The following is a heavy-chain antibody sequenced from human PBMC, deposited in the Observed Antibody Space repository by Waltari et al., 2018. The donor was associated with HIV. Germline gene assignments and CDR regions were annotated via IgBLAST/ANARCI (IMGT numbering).Heavy chain of an antibody. CDR1: GYNFSSYG. D-gene: IGHD2-15*01. J-gene: IGHJ4*02. CDR3: VRGPPCSGGSCYSLFDY. V-gene: IGHV1-3*01. Sequence: QVQLVQSGAEVKKPGGSVTISCEASGYNFSSYGIHWVRQAPGQRLQWMAWVNPGNDNTKYSRIFQARVTVTRDTSANTAYMALSSLRYEYTGLYYCVRGPPCSGGSCYSLFDYWGQGTLVSVSS. CDR2: VNPGNDNT.